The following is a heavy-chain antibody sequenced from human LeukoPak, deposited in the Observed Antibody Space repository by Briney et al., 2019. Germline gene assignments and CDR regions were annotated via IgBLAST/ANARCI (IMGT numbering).Heavy chain of an antibody. CDR2: IYHSGST. CDR1: GYSISSGYY. J-gene: IGHJ6*03. D-gene: IGHD6-13*01. Sequence: SETLSLTCTVSGYSISSGYYWGWIRQPPGNGLEWIGSIYHSGSTYYNPSLKSRVTISVDTSKNQFSLKLSSVTAADTAVYYCARADYSSTWSHDYYYMDVWGKGTTVTVSS. V-gene: IGHV4-38-2*02. CDR3: ARADYSSTWSHDYYYMDV.